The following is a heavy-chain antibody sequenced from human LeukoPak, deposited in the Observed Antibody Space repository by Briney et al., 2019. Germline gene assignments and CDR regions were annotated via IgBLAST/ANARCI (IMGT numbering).Heavy chain of an antibody. D-gene: IGHD6-19*01. CDR2: ISGSGGST. CDR1: GFTFSSYG. CDR3: AKDQSQWLVPSISDY. V-gene: IGHV3-23*01. Sequence: GGSLRLSCAASGFTFSSYGMSWVRQAPGKGLEWVSAISGSGGSTYYADSVKGRFTISRDNSKNTLYLQMNSLRAEDTAVYYCAKDQSQWLVPSISDYWGQGTLVTVSS. J-gene: IGHJ4*02.